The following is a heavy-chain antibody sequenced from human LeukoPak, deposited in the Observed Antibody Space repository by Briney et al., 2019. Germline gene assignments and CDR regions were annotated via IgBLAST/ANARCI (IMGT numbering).Heavy chain of an antibody. D-gene: IGHD2/OR15-2a*01. J-gene: IGHJ4*02. CDR2: IYYSGST. Sequence: PSETLSLTCTVSGGSISSYYWSWIRQPPGKGLEWIGYIYYSGSTNYNPSLKSRVTISVDTSKNQFSLKLSPVTAADTAVYYCARLDITTSYWGRGTLVTVSS. CDR3: ARLDITTSY. CDR1: GGSISSYY. V-gene: IGHV4-59*08.